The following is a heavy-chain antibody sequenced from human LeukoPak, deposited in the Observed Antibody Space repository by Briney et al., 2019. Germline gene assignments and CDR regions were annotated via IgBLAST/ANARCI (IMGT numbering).Heavy chain of an antibody. Sequence: GGSLRLSCAASGFTVSSNYMSWVRQAPGKGLEWVAVIWYDGSNKYYADSVKGRFTISRDNSKNTLYLQMNSLRAEDTAVYYCANNFDYWGQGTLVTVSS. J-gene: IGHJ4*02. D-gene: IGHD5-24*01. CDR2: IWYDGSNK. CDR1: GFTVSSNY. CDR3: ANNFDY. V-gene: IGHV3-33*08.